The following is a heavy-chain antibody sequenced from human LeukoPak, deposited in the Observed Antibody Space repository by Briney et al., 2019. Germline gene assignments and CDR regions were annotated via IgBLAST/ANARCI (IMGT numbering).Heavy chain of an antibody. D-gene: IGHD1-26*01. CDR2: INHSGST. J-gene: IGHJ6*03. CDR3: ARHRKYRGGSYPRHYYYYMDV. V-gene: IGHV4-34*01. Sequence: SETLSLTCAVYGGSFSGYYWSWIRQPPGKGLEWIGEINHSGSTNYNPSLKSRVTISVDTSKNQFSLNLSSVTAADTALYYCARHRKYRGGSYPRHYYYYMDVWGKGTTVTVSS. CDR1: GGSFSGYY.